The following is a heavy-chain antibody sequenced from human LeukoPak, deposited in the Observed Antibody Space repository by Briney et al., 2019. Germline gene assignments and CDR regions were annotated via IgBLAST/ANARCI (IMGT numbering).Heavy chain of an antibody. J-gene: IGHJ4*02. D-gene: IGHD3-22*01. CDR2: IYRDDDK. CDR3: AHRRSGYNFNDGDFDY. V-gene: IGHV2-5*02. Sequence: SGPTLVNPTQTLTLTCTFSGFSLSTSGVGVGWIRQPPGKALEWLALIYRDDDKRHNPFLKSRLTITKDTSKNQVVLTMTNMDPVDTATYYCAHRRSGYNFNDGDFDYWGQGTLVTVSS. CDR1: GFSLSTSGVG.